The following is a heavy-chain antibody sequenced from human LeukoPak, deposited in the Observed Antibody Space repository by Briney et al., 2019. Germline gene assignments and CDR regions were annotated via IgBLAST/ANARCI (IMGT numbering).Heavy chain of an antibody. D-gene: IGHD3-10*01. Sequence: ASVNVSCKASGYTFTSYGIGWVRQAPGQGIESMGWISAYNGNTNYAQKLQGRVTMTTDTSKTTAYMELRSLRSDDTAVYYCARDRASGHQFDYWGQGTLVTVSS. CDR3: ARDRASGHQFDY. J-gene: IGHJ4*02. CDR1: GYTFTSYG. CDR2: ISAYNGNT. V-gene: IGHV1-18*01.